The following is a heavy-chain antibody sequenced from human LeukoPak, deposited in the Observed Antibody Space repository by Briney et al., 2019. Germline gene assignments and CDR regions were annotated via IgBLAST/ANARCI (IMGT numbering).Heavy chain of an antibody. V-gene: IGHV1-69*13. CDR1: GGTFSSYA. Sequence: SVKVSCKASGGTFSSYAISWVRQAPGRGLEWMGGIIPIFGTANYAQKFQGRVTITADESTSTAYMELSSLRSEDTAVYYCAIRPEDTLEWLYRGDAFDIWGQGTMVTVSS. J-gene: IGHJ3*02. D-gene: IGHD3-3*01. CDR3: AIRPEDTLEWLYRGDAFDI. CDR2: IIPIFGTA.